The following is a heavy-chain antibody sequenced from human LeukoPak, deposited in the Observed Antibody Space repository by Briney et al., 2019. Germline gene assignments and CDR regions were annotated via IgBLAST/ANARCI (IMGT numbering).Heavy chain of an antibody. Sequence: SETLSLTCTVSGGSISSYYWSWIGQPPGKGLEWIGYIYYSGSTRYNPSLKSRVTISVDTSKNQVSLRLRSVTAADTAVYYCARGQLEVAGVFDYWGQGTLVTVSS. CDR1: GGSISSYY. J-gene: IGHJ4*02. D-gene: IGHD6-13*01. V-gene: IGHV4-59*01. CDR2: IYYSGST. CDR3: ARGQLEVAGVFDY.